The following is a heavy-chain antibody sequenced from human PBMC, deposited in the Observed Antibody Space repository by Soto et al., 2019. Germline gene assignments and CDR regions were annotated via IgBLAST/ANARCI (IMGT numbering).Heavy chain of an antibody. CDR3: TTDPVTMIVVVPSSG. V-gene: IGHV3-15*07. CDR2: IKSKTDGGTT. CDR1: GFTFSNAW. J-gene: IGHJ4*02. D-gene: IGHD3-22*01. Sequence: EVQLVESGGGLVKPGGSLRLSCAASGFTFSNAWMNWVRQAPGKGLEWVGRIKSKTDGGTTDYAAPVKGRFTISRGDSKNTPYRQMNSLKTEDTAVYYCTTDPVTMIVVVPSSGWGQGTLVTVSS.